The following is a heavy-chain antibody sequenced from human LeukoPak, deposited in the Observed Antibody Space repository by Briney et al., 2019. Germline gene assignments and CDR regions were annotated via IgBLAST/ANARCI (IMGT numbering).Heavy chain of an antibody. Sequence: GGSLRLSCAASGFTFSGYWMSWVRQAPGKGLEWVANIKQDGSERKYVDSVKGRFTISRDNAENSLYLQMNSLRVEDTAMYYCARDLDSSSWWNWFDPWGQGTLVTVSS. CDR2: IKQDGSER. D-gene: IGHD6-13*01. V-gene: IGHV3-7*01. CDR3: ARDLDSSSWWNWFDP. CDR1: GFTFSGYW. J-gene: IGHJ5*02.